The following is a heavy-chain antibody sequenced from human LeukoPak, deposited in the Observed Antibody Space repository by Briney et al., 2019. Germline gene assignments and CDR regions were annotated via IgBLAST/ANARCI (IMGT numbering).Heavy chain of an antibody. Sequence: ASVKVSCKASGYTFTSYYMHWVRQAPGQGLEWMGIINTSGGSTSYAQKFQGRVTMTRDMSTSTVYMELGSLRSEDTAVDYCARDRQQLARRYYYYYMDVWGKGTTVTVSS. CDR1: GYTFTSYY. CDR2: INTSGGST. CDR3: ARDRQQLARRYYYYYMDV. D-gene: IGHD6-6*01. V-gene: IGHV1-46*01. J-gene: IGHJ6*03.